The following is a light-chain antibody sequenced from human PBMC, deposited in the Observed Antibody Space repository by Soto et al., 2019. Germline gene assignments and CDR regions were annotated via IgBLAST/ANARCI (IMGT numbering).Light chain of an antibody. CDR1: QSVSSSY. V-gene: IGKV3-20*01. Sequence: EIVLTQAPGTLSFSPGERATLSCRASQSVSSSYLAWYQQKPGQAPRLLIYGASGRATGIPDRSSGSGSGTEFTLTISSLQSEDFAVYYCLQYNNWWTFGQGTKGDIK. J-gene: IGKJ1*01. CDR2: GAS. CDR3: LQYNNWWT.